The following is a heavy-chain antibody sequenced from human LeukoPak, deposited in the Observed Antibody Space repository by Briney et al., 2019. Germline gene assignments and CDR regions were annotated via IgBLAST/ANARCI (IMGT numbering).Heavy chain of an antibody. V-gene: IGHV3-7*01. CDR3: VRALGSSTGSGDY. J-gene: IGHJ4*02. Sequence: GGPLRLSCAASGFTFSTYWMSWVRQAPGKGLEWVANIKQDESEKYYVDSVKGRFTISRDNAKNSLYLQMNSLRVEDTAVYYCVRALGSSTGSGDYWGQGTLVTVSS. CDR1: GFTFSTYW. D-gene: IGHD6-13*01. CDR2: IKQDESEK.